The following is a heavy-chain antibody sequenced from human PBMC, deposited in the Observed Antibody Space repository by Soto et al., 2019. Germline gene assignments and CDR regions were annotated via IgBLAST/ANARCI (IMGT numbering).Heavy chain of an antibody. V-gene: IGHV3-33*01. CDR2: IVNDGSDQ. Sequence: QVQLVESGGGVVQPGRSLRLSCTASGFTFSRYGMHWVRQAPGKGLEWVAVIVNDGSDQDYADSVKGRFTISRDNFKNSLYLQMNSLRAEDTAVYYCVRDDDYDDNGFDSWGQGTLVTVSS. J-gene: IGHJ5*01. D-gene: IGHD4-17*01. CDR3: VRDDDYDDNGFDS. CDR1: GFTFSRYG.